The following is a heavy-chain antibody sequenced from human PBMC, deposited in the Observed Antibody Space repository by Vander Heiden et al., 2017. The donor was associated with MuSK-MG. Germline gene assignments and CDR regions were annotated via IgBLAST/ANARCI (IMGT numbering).Heavy chain of an antibody. CDR1: GGSFSGYY. D-gene: IGHD3-22*01. J-gene: IGHJ4*02. Sequence: QVQLQQWGAGLLKPSETLSLTCAVYGGSFSGYYWSWIRQPPGKGLEWIGEINHSGSTNYNPSLKSRVTISVDTSKNQFSLKLSSVTAADTAVYYCARGLPLSYYYDSSGPVGNYFDYWGQGTLVTVSS. CDR2: INHSGST. V-gene: IGHV4-34*01. CDR3: ARGLPLSYYYDSSGPVGNYFDY.